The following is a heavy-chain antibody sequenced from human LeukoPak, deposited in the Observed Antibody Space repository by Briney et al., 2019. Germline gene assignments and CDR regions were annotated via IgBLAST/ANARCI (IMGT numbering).Heavy chain of an antibody. CDR1: GFTFSDHY. CDR2: TRNKANSYTT. CDR3: ARAGDDFWSGYYLT. V-gene: IGHV3-72*01. J-gene: IGHJ5*02. D-gene: IGHD3-3*01. Sequence: GGSLRLSCAASGFTFSDHYMDWVRQAPGKGLEWVGRTRNKANSYTTEYAASVKGRFTISRDDSKNSLYLQMGSLRAEDMAVYYCARAGDDFWSGYYLTWGQGTLVTVSS.